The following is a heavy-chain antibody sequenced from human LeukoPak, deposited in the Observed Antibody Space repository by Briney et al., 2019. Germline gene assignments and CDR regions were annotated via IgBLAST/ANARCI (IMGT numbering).Heavy chain of an antibody. J-gene: IGHJ4*02. V-gene: IGHV3-23*01. CDR3: AKDLRDSSGYYVAYFDY. CDR1: GFTFSGYA. CDR2: ISGSGGST. Sequence: PGGSLRLSCAASGFTFSGYAMSWVRQAPGKGLEWVSAISGSGGSTYYADSVKGRFTISRDNSKNTLYLQMNSLRAEDTAVYYCAKDLRDSSGYYVAYFDYWCQGTLVTVSS. D-gene: IGHD3-22*01.